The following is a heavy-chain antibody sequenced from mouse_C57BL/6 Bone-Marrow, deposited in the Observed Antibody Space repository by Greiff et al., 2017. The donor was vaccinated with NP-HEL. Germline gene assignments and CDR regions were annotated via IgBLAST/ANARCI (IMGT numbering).Heavy chain of an antibody. J-gene: IGHJ4*01. D-gene: IGHD2-1*01. CDR1: GFSLTSYG. CDR3: AKGDYGNHYAMDY. CDR2: IWSGGST. Sequence: QVQLKQSGPGLVQPSQSLSITCTVSGFSLTSYGVHWVRQPPGKGLEWLGVIWSGGSTDYNAAFISRLSISKDNSKNQVFFKMNSLQADDTAIYYCAKGDYGNHYAMDYWGQGTSVTVSS. V-gene: IGHV2-4*01.